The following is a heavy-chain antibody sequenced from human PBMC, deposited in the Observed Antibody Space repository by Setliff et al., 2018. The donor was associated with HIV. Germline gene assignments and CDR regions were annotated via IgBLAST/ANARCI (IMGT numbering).Heavy chain of an antibody. CDR3: ARTDWARTSYYYYYGMNV. D-gene: IGHD3-9*01. CDR2: ISPTGNT. CDR1: GASISSYY. Sequence: PSETLSLTCSVSGASISSYYWSWIRQPPGKGLEWIGYISPTGNTNYNPSLKSRVTISVDTSKNQFSLKLSSVTAADTAVYYCARTDWARTSYYYYYGMNVWGQGTTVTVS. V-gene: IGHV4-4*09. J-gene: IGHJ6*02.